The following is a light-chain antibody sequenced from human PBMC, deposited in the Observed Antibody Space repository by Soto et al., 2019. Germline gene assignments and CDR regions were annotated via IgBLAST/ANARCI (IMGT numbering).Light chain of an antibody. CDR1: QSLLHSNGYNY. CDR2: WGS. CDR3: MQALQTPPYT. Sequence: VMTQSPLSLSVTPGEPASISCRSSQSLLHSNGYNYFDWYLQKPGQSPQLLIYWGSNRASGVPDRFSGSGSGTDFTLKISRVEAEDVGVYYCMQALQTPPYTFGQGTKLEIK. V-gene: IGKV2-28*01. J-gene: IGKJ2*01.